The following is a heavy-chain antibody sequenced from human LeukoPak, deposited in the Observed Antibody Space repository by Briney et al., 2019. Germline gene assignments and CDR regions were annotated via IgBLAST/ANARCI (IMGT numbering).Heavy chain of an antibody. V-gene: IGHV4-39*02. J-gene: IGHJ4*02. D-gene: IGHD1-14*01. CDR3: ASLRVPGDFDY. Sequence: SETLSLTCTVSGGSISSRTYYWGWIRQPPGKGLEWIGNIYYSGSTYYNPSLKSRITMSVDTSKNHFSLKLSSVTGADTAIYYCASLRVPGDFDYWGQGTLVTVSS. CDR2: IYYSGST. CDR1: GGSISSRTYY.